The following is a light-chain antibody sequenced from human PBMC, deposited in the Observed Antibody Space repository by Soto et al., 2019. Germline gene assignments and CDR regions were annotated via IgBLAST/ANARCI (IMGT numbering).Light chain of an antibody. CDR1: QSISSD. CDR2: GAS. V-gene: IGKV1-39*01. Sequence: DIQMTQSPSSLSASVGDRVTITCRASQSISSDLNWYQQKPGKAPKVLIYGASSLQSGVPSRFSGSGLGTDFTLTISSLQPEDFATYYCQQSHSIPLTFGGGTKVEIK. CDR3: QQSHSIPLT. J-gene: IGKJ4*01.